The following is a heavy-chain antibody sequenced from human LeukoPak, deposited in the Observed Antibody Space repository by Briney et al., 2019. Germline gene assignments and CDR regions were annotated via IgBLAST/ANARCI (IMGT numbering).Heavy chain of an antibody. CDR1: GGSISSGSYY. V-gene: IGHV4-61*02. D-gene: IGHD4-17*01. CDR3: ARVAPDYGDYVDY. Sequence: SETLSLTCTVSGGSISSGSYYWSWIRQPAGKGLEWIGRIYTSGSTNYNPSLKSRVPISVDTSKNQFSLKLSSVTAADTAVYYCARVAPDYGDYVDYWGQGTLVTVSS. CDR2: IYTSGST. J-gene: IGHJ4*02.